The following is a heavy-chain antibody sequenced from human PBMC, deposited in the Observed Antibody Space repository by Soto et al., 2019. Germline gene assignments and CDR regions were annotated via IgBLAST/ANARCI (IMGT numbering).Heavy chain of an antibody. V-gene: IGHV4-59*01. D-gene: IGHD6-13*01. J-gene: IGHJ3*01. CDR3: ERGRPDGSFFFVDM. CDR1: CGSFNGYS. CDR2: IFSSGTT. Sequence: ASETLSLTCTVSCGSFNGYSWNWIRQPPGKGLESIGYIFSSGTTKYNPSLKSRLIISIDMPKRQFSLKLTSVTADDTAVYYCERGRPDGSFFFVDMWGQVTVLPVS.